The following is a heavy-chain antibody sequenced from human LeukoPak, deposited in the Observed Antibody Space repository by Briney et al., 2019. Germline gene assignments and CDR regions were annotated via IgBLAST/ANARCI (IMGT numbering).Heavy chain of an antibody. D-gene: IGHD6-6*01. J-gene: IGHJ6*03. CDR3: ATKWHSSSPGYYYYHMDV. Sequence: ASVKLSCKVSGYTLTELSMHWVRQAPGKGLEWMGGFDPEDGETIYAQKFQGRVTMTEDTSTDTAYMELSSLRSEDTAVYYCATKWHSSSPGYYYYHMDVWGKGTTVTVSS. CDR1: GYTLTELS. CDR2: FDPEDGET. V-gene: IGHV1-24*01.